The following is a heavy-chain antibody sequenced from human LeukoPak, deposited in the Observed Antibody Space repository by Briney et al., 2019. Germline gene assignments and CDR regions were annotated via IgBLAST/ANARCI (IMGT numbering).Heavy chain of an antibody. D-gene: IGHD2-2*01. V-gene: IGHV1-2*02. CDR1: GYTFTGYY. J-gene: IGHJ5*02. CDR3: ASSGYCSSTSCYSGFDP. Sequence: APVKVSCKASGYTFTGYYMHWVRQAPGQGLEWMGWINPNSGGTNYAQKFQGRVTMTRDTSISTAYMELSRLRSDDTAVYYCASSGYCSSTSCYSGFDPWGQGTLVTVSS. CDR2: INPNSGGT.